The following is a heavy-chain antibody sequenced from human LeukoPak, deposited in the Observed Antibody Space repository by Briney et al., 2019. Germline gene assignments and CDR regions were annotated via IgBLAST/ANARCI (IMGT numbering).Heavy chain of an antibody. CDR2: IYSGGST. CDR3: AYGKFEVNY. Sequence: GGSLRLSCAASGFTFSSYSMNWVRQAPGKGLEWVSVIYSGGSTYYADSVKGRFTISRDNSKNTLYLQMNSPRAEDTAVYYCAYGKFEVNYWGQGTLVTVSS. J-gene: IGHJ4*02. CDR1: GFTFSSYS. D-gene: IGHD3-10*01. V-gene: IGHV3-53*01.